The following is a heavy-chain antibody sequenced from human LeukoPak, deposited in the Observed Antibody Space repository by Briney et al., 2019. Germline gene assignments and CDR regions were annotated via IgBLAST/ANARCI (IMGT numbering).Heavy chain of an antibody. CDR1: GYTFTGYY. CDR2: INPNSGGT. Sequence: ASVKVSCKASGYTFTGYYMHWVRQAPGQGLEWMGWINPNSGGTNYAQKFQGRVTMTRDTSISTAYMELSRLRSDDTAVYYCARNFVDLTGDYYGYYFDYWGQGTLVTVSS. J-gene: IGHJ4*02. D-gene: IGHD3-9*01. V-gene: IGHV1-2*02. CDR3: ARNFVDLTGDYYGYYFDY.